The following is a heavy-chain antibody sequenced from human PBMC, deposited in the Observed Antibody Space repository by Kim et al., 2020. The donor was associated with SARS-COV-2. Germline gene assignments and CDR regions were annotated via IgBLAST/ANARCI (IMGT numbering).Heavy chain of an antibody. D-gene: IGHD2-15*01. J-gene: IGHJ4*02. V-gene: IGHV4-59*01. CDR3: ARTYCSGVCSLDS. Sequence: NYNPPLKSRVTISVDTSKNQFSLKLTSVTAADSAIYYCARTYCSGVCSLDSWGQGALVTVSS.